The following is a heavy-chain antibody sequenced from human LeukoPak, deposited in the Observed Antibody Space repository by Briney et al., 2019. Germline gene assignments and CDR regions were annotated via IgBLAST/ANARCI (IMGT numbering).Heavy chain of an antibody. J-gene: IGHJ4*02. V-gene: IGHV3-74*01. D-gene: IGHD3-3*01. CDR2: INSDGSST. Sequence: PGGSLRLSCAASGFTFSSYWMHWVRQAPGKGLVWVSRINSDGSSTSYADSVKGRFTISRDNAKNTLYLQMNSPRAEDTAVYYCARDRSAWSGYWVYYFDYWGQGTLVTVSS. CDR1: GFTFSSYW. CDR3: ARDRSAWSGYWVYYFDY.